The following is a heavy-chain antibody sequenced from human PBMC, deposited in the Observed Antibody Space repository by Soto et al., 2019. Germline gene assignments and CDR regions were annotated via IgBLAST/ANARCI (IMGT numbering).Heavy chain of an antibody. D-gene: IGHD2-8*01. Sequence: PGGALRLSCAASGFTFSNYWMSWVRQAPGKGLEWVANIKQDGSEKYYVDSVKGRFTISRDNAKNSLYLQMNSLRAEDTAVYYCATAGGKYGAYNSWGQGTLVTVSS. CDR3: ATAGGKYGAYNS. CDR2: IKQDGSEK. J-gene: IGHJ4*02. V-gene: IGHV3-7*05. CDR1: GFTFSNYW.